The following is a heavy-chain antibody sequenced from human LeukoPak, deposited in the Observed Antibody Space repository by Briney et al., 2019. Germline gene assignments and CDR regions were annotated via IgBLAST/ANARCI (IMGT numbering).Heavy chain of an antibody. CDR1: VSSFTAYY. V-gene: IGHV1-2*02. Sequence: ASVKVSCKASVSSFTAYYINWVRPAPGPGLEWMGGLNPNSGGTNYAQKFQGRVTMTRDTSISTAYMEVRRLRSDDTAVYYCARAKSQDWSIVNCQEWFDPWGQGTLVTVSS. J-gene: IGHJ5*02. CDR3: ARAKSQDWSIVNCQEWFDP. CDR2: LNPNSGGT. D-gene: IGHD3-3*01.